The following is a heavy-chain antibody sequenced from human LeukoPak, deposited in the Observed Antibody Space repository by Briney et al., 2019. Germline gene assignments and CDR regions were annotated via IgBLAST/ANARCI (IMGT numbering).Heavy chain of an antibody. CDR3: AKDMGPRGVLGATD. D-gene: IGHD1-26*01. V-gene: IGHV4-59*01. Sequence: SETLSLTCTASGGSISSYYWSWIRQPPGKGLEWIGYIYSSGSTNYNPSLKSRVTISVDTSKNQFSLKLSSVTAADTALYYCAKDMGPRGVLGATDWGQGIMVTASS. J-gene: IGHJ4*02. CDR1: GGSISSYY. CDR2: IYSSGST.